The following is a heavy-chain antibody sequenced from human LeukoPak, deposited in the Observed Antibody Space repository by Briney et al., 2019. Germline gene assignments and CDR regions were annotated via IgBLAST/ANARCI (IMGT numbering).Heavy chain of an antibody. V-gene: IGHV3-15*01. D-gene: IGHD6-13*01. CDR2: IKSKTDGGTT. Sequence: GGSLRLSCAASGFTFSNAWMSWVRQAPGKGLEWVGRIKSKTDGGTTDYAAPVKGRFTISRDDSKNTLYLQMNSLKTEDTAVYYCTTETVAAAGYYYYYMDVWGKGTTVTVSS. CDR1: GFTFSNAW. J-gene: IGHJ6*03. CDR3: TTETVAAAGYYYYYMDV.